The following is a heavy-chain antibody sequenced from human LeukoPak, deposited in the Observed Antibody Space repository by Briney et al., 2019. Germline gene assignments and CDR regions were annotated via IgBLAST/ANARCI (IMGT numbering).Heavy chain of an antibody. CDR2: IYPGDSET. CDR3: ARELSAPDDY. D-gene: IGHD3-10*01. V-gene: IGHV5-51*01. Sequence: GESLKISCKASGYSFTNYWIGWVRQVPGKGLEWMGIIYPGDSETRYSSSVEGQVTISVDKSITTAYLQWSSLKASDTAMYYCARELSAPDDYWGQGTLVTVSS. CDR1: GYSFTNYW. J-gene: IGHJ4*02.